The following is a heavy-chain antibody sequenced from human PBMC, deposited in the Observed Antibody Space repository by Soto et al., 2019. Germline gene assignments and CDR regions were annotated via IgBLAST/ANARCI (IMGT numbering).Heavy chain of an antibody. CDR2: ISGSGGST. CDR3: ARGGYYYYGMDV. CDR1: GFTFSSYA. V-gene: IGHV3-23*01. J-gene: IGHJ6*02. Sequence: LRLSCAASGFTFSSYAMSWVRQAPGKGLEWVSAISGSGGSTYYADSVKGRFTISRDNSKNTLYLQMNSLRAEDTAVYYCARGGYYYYGMDVWGQGTTVTVSS.